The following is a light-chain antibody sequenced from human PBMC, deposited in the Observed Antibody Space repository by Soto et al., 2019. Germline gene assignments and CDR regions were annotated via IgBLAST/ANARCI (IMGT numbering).Light chain of an antibody. J-gene: IGKJ4*01. CDR2: GAS. CDR1: QSVSNNY. V-gene: IGKV3-20*01. Sequence: EIVLTQSPGTLSLSPGERATLSCRASQSVSNNYLAWYQQKPGQAPRLLIYGASNRATGIPARFSGSGSGTDFTLTISSLEPEDFATYYGQQVNVYPSTFGGGTKVDIK. CDR3: QQVNVYPST.